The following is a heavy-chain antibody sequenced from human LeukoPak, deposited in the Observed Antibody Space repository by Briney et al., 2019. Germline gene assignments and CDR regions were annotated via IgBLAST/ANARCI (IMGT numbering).Heavy chain of an antibody. Sequence: GGSLRLSCAASGFTFSSYELNWVRQAPGKGLERLSHISTSGTTKYYANSVKGRFTIFRDNAKNSVYLQMNRLTAEDTGLYYCARDATTQVGWVYMDVWGKGTTVTISS. CDR2: ISTSGTTK. D-gene: IGHD1-1*01. CDR1: GFTFSSYE. V-gene: IGHV3-48*03. CDR3: ARDATTQVGWVYMDV. J-gene: IGHJ6*03.